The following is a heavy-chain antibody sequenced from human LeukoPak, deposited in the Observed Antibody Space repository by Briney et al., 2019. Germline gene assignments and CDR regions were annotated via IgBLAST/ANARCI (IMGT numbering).Heavy chain of an antibody. CDR2: ISAYNGNT. V-gene: IGHV1-18*01. J-gene: IGHJ6*02. CDR3: ARQTGPYYYYGMDV. D-gene: IGHD7-27*01. Sequence: ASVKVSCKASGYTFTSYGISWVRQAPGQGLEWMGWISAYNGNTNYAQKLQGRVTMTTDTSTSTAYMKLRSLRSDDTAVYYCARQTGPYYYYGMDVWGQGTTVTVSS. CDR1: GYTFTSYG.